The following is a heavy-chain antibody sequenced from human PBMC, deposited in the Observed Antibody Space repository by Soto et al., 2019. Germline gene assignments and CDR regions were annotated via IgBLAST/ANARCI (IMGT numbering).Heavy chain of an antibody. CDR2: IGCDGNSK. CDR3: ARDRGSYSGYGDAFDM. J-gene: IGHJ3*02. Sequence: QVQLVESGGGVVQPGRSLRLSCAASGFTFSRYGMNWVRQAPGKGLEWVAGIGCDGNSKYYADSVKGRLTISRDNSKSTLYVQMNSLRVEDTAVYYCARDRGSYSGYGDAFDMWGQGTMVTVSS. V-gene: IGHV3-33*01. CDR1: GFTFSRYG. D-gene: IGHD5-12*01.